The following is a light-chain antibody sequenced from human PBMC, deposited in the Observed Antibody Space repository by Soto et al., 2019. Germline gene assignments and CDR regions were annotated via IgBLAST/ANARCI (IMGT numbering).Light chain of an antibody. Sequence: QRTDLACSLTTSERDRVTITCRASQSISSWLAWYQQMPGKAPKLLIYDASSLPSGVPSRFRGSGSGTEFTLAISSLQPDDVTTYYCQQYNSYPWRSGQVTKVDI. CDR2: DAS. V-gene: IGKV1-5*01. CDR3: QQYNSYPWR. J-gene: IGKJ1*01. CDR1: QSISSW.